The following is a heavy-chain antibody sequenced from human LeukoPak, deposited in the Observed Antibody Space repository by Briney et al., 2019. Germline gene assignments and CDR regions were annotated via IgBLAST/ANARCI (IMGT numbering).Heavy chain of an antibody. CDR2: IKQDGNEK. J-gene: IGHJ4*02. D-gene: IGHD2-15*01. V-gene: IGHV3-7*03. CDR3: VREDRSCYYY. Sequence: GGSLRLSCAASGFSFSSWWMSWVRQAPGKGLEWVANIKQDGNEKYYVDSVKGRFTISRDNEKNSLYLKMKSLRAEDTAVYYCVREDRSCYYYWGQGTLVTVSS. CDR1: GFSFSSWW.